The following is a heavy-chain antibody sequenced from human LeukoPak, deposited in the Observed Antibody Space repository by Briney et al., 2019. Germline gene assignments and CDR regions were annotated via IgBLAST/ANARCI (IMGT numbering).Heavy chain of an antibody. CDR2: IYPGDSDI. V-gene: IGHV5-51*01. CDR1: GYSFTSSW. Sequence: GESLQISCEGSGYSFTSSWNGWVRQMPGKGLEWMGIIYPGDSDIRYSPSFQGQVTISADKSITTAYLQWSSLKASDTAIYYCARGLYCSGGSCRFDYWGQGTLVTVSS. CDR3: ARGLYCSGGSCRFDY. J-gene: IGHJ4*02. D-gene: IGHD2-15*01.